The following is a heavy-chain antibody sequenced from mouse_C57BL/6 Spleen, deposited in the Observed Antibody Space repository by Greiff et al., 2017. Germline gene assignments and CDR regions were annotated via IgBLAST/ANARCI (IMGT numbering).Heavy chain of an antibody. Sequence: EVQLVESGGGLVKPGGSLKLSCAASGFTFSSYAMSWVRQTPEKRLEWVATISAGGSYTYYPDNLKGRFTFSIDNSKNNLYLQMSHLKSEDTAMYYCARAYYCGSSNPYYYAVDYWGQGTSVTVSS. CDR3: ARAYYCGSSNPYYYAVDY. CDR2: ISAGGSYT. D-gene: IGHD1-1*01. V-gene: IGHV5-4*01. CDR1: GFTFSSYA. J-gene: IGHJ4*01.